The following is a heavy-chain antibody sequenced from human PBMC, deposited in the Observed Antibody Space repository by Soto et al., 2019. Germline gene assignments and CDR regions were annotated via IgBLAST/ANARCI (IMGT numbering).Heavy chain of an antibody. CDR2: IIPIFGTA. V-gene: IGHV1-69*13. CDR3: ARVRRPPHAYCGGDCYYYFDY. CDR1: GGTFSSYA. Sequence: ASVKVSCKASGGTFSSYAISWVRQAPGQGLEWMGGIIPIFGTANYAQKFQGRVTITADESTSTAYMELSSLRSEDTAVYYCARVRRPPHAYCGGDCYYYFDYWGQGTLVTVSS. D-gene: IGHD2-21*02. J-gene: IGHJ4*02.